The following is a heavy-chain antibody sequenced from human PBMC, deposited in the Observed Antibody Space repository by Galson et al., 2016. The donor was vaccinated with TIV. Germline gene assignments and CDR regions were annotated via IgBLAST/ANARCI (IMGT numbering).Heavy chain of an antibody. V-gene: IGHV3-30-3*01. Sequence: SLRVSCAASGFTFSTYAMHGVRQAPGKGLEWVAVIADDGNNAYYGDSVKGRHTIARDNSTTTLYRRMNSLRAADTAVYYCARVRGLVWFGQSRKEDPYYYNMDVWGQGTTVHVSS. J-gene: IGHJ6*02. D-gene: IGHD3-10*01. CDR3: ARVRGLVWFGQSRKEDPYYYNMDV. CDR1: GFTFSTYA. CDR2: IADDGNNA.